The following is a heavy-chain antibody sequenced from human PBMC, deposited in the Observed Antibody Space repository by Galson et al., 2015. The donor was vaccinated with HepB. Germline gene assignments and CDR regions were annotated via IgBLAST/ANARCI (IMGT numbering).Heavy chain of an antibody. CDR1: GGTFSSYA. CDR3: APQDYYDSSQYRGRGFDP. CDR2: IIPIFGTA. Sequence: QSGAEVKKPGESLKISCKASGGTFSSYAISWVRQAPGQGLEWMGGIIPIFGTANYAQKFQGRVTITADKSTSTAYMELSSLRSEDTAVYYCAPQDYYDSSQYRGRGFDPWGQGTLVTVSS. J-gene: IGHJ5*02. V-gene: IGHV1-69*06. D-gene: IGHD3-22*01.